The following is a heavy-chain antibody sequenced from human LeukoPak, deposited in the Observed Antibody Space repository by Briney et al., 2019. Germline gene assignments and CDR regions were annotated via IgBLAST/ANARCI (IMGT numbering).Heavy chain of an antibody. CDR1: GGTFSSFA. J-gene: IGHJ6*03. V-gene: IGHV1-69*06. CDR3: ARATDYYGSGRPNYYFYMDV. CDR2: IIPIFGTA. D-gene: IGHD3-10*01. Sequence: ASAKVSCKASGGTFSSFAISWVRQAPGQGLEWMGGIIPIFGTANYAQKFQGRVTITADKSTSTAYMELSSLRSEDTAVYYCARATDYYGSGRPNYYFYMDVWGKGTTVTVSS.